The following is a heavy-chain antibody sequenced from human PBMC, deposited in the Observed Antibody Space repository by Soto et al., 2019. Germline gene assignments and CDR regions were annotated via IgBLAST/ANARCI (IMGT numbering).Heavy chain of an antibody. CDR1: GFTFSSYA. CDR2: ISGSGGST. V-gene: IGHV3-23*01. CDR3: AKAFLGYCSSTSCHNFDY. Sequence: GGSLRLSCAASGFTFSSYAMSWVRQAPGKGLEWVSAISGSGGSTYYADSVKGRFTISRDNSKNTLYLQMNSLRAEDTAVYYCAKAFLGYCSSTSCHNFDYWGQGTLVTVSS. D-gene: IGHD2-2*01. J-gene: IGHJ4*02.